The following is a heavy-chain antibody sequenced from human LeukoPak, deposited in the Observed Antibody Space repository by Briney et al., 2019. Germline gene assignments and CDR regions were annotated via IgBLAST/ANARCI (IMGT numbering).Heavy chain of an antibody. CDR2: IIPIFGTA. CDR3: ARSLAVRGVIITSPGY. V-gene: IGHV1-69*13. CDR1: GGTFSSYA. Sequence: SVKVSCKASGGTFSSYAISWVRQAPGQGLEWMGGIIPIFGTANYAQKFQGRVTITADESTSTAYMELSSLRSEDTAVYYCARSLAVRGVIITSPGYWGQGTLVTVSS. J-gene: IGHJ4*02. D-gene: IGHD3-10*01.